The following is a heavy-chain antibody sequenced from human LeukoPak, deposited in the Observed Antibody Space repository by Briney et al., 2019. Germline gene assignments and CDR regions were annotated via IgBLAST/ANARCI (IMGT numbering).Heavy chain of an antibody. CDR2: ISSSSSTI. CDR3: ARDRWVPTGNFDY. CDR1: GFTFSSYS. J-gene: IGHJ4*02. D-gene: IGHD3-10*01. Sequence: GGSLRLSCAASGFTFSSYSMNWVRQAPGKGLEWVSYISSSSSTIYCADSVKGRFAISRDNAKNSLYLQMNSLRAEDTAVYYCARDRWVPTGNFDYWGQGTLVTVSS. V-gene: IGHV3-48*04.